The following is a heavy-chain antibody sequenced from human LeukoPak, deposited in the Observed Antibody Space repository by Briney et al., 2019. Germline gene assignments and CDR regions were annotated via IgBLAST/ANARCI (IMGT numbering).Heavy chain of an antibody. Sequence: QAGGSLRLSCAASGFTFSSYPMSWVRQAPGKGLEWVSTLSATGGSTYYADSVKGRFTISRDNSKNTLYLQMNSLRAEGTAVYFCARVATGSYDWFDPWGQGTLVTVSS. CDR2: LSATGGST. D-gene: IGHD3-10*01. J-gene: IGHJ5*02. CDR3: ARVATGSYDWFDP. V-gene: IGHV3-23*01. CDR1: GFTFSSYP.